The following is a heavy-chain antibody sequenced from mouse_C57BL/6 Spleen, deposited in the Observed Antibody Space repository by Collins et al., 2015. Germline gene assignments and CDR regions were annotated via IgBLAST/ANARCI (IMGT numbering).Heavy chain of an antibody. CDR2: INPNNGGT. D-gene: IGHD2-4*01. J-gene: IGHJ3*01. CDR3: ARYDYD. V-gene: IGHV1-26*01. Sequence: EVQLQQSGPELVKPGASVKISCKASGYTFTDYYMNWVKQSHGKSLEWIGDINPNNGGTSYNQKFKGKATLTVDKSSSTAYVELRSLTSEDSAVYYCARYDYDWGQGTLVTVSA. CDR1: GYTFTDYY.